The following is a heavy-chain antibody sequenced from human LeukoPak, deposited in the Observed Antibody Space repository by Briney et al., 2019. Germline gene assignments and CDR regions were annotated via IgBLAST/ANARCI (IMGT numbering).Heavy chain of an antibody. CDR2: IIPIFGTA. J-gene: IGHJ4*02. CDR3: ARPYDSGSYYYFDY. V-gene: IGHV1-69*01. CDR1: GGTFSSYA. D-gene: IGHD1-26*01. Sequence: ASVKVSCKASGGTFSSYAISWVRQAPGQGLEWMGGIIPIFGTANYAQKFQGRVTITADESTSTAYMELSSRRSEDTAVYYCARPYDSGSYYYFDYWGQGTLVTVSS.